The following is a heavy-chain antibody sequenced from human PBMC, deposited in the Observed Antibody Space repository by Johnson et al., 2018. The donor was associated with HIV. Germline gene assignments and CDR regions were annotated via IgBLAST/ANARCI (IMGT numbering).Heavy chain of an antibody. D-gene: IGHD2-21*02. CDR1: GFTFSDYY. V-gene: IGHV3-11*01. CDR2: ISSDGTTI. Sequence: QVQLVESGGGLVKPGGSLRLSCAASGFTFSDYYMSWIRHAPGKGLDWVSYISSDGTTIYAASVKDRFIISRDDSKNIAYLQMNSLKTEDTAVYYCTAGRDLRAFDIWGQGTMVTVSS. J-gene: IGHJ3*02. CDR3: TAGRDLRAFDI.